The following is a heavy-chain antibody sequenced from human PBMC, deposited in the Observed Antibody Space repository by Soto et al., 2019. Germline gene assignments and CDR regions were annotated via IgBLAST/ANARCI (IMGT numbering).Heavy chain of an antibody. V-gene: IGHV4-31*03. CDR2: IYYSGST. CDR1: GGSISSGGFH. J-gene: IGHJ6*03. CDR3: ARGGSYMDV. Sequence: KPSETLSLTCTVSGGSISSGGFHWSWIRQHPGKGLEWIGNIYYSGSTYYNPSLESRVSLSVDTSKNQFSLMLSSVTAADTAVYYCARGGSYMDVWGKGTTVTVSS.